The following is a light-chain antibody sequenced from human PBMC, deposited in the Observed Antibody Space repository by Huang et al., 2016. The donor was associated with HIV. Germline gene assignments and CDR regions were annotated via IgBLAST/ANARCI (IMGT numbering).Light chain of an antibody. CDR1: QAISSY. CDR2: ATS. V-gene: IGKV1-12*01. J-gene: IGKJ3*01. Sequence: DIQMTQSPSSVSASVGDRVTITCRASQAISSYLAWYQQKPGKAPKLLIFATSTLQSGVPSRVSGSGSGTDVTLTISSLQPEDFATYYCQEANSFPPRVTFGPGTKVHIK. CDR3: QEANSFPPRVT.